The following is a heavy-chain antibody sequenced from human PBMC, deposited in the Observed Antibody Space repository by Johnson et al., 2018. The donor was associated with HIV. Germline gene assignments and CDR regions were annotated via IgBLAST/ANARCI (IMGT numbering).Heavy chain of an antibody. Sequence: QVQLVESGGGLVKPGGSLRLSCAVSGFTFSDYYMSWIRQAPGKGLEWISYISGGGSAIYYADSVRGRFTISRDNAKNSLYLQMNSLRAEDTAVYYCAGDRVGATAFEVWGQGTLVTVSS. CDR3: AGDRVGATAFEV. D-gene: IGHD1-26*01. CDR2: ISGGGSAI. J-gene: IGHJ3*01. V-gene: IGHV3-11*04. CDR1: GFTFSDYY.